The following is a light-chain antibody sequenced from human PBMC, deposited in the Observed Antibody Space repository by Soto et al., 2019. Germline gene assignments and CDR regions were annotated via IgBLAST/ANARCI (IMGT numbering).Light chain of an antibody. Sequence: QSVLTQPPSASGSPGQSVTISCTGTSSDVGGYNYVSWYQQYPGKAPKLMIYEVSKRPSGVPDRFSGSKSGKTASLTVSGLQPEDEADYYCTSYAGSNIWVFGGGTKVTVL. CDR3: TSYAGSNIWV. CDR2: EVS. CDR1: SSDVGGYNY. V-gene: IGLV2-8*01. J-gene: IGLJ3*02.